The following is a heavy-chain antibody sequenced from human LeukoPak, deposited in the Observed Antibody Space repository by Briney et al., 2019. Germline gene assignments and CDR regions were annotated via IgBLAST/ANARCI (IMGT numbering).Heavy chain of an antibody. Sequence: GGSQRLSCAASGFTFRSYDMHWVRQVTGKGLEWVSAVGISGDTYYAGSVKGRFTISRENAKNSLYLQMNSLTAGDTAVYYCVRGGIQVSSIDEIDYWGQGTLVTVSS. CDR2: VGISGDT. CDR1: GFTFRSYD. J-gene: IGHJ4*02. V-gene: IGHV3-13*01. D-gene: IGHD5/OR15-5a*01. CDR3: VRGGIQVSSIDEIDY.